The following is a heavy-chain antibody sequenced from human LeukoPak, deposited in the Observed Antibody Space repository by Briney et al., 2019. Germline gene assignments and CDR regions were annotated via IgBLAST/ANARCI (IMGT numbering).Heavy chain of an antibody. CDR1: GGSFSGYY. CDR2: INHSGST. J-gene: IGHJ4*02. CDR3: ARTWSGYSRHRNKKGYFDY. V-gene: IGHV4-34*01. Sequence: SETLSLTCAVYGGSFSGYYWSWIRQPPGEGLEWIGEINHSGSTNYNPSLKSRVTISVDTSKNQFSLKLSSVTAADTAVYYCARTWSGYSRHRNKKGYFDYWGQGTLVTVSS. D-gene: IGHD3-3*01.